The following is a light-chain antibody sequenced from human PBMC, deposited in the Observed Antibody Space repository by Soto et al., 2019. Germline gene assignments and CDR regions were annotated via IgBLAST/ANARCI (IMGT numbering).Light chain of an antibody. J-gene: IGKJ2*01. CDR3: QQYGPSPMYT. CDR2: HTS. V-gene: IGKV3-20*01. Sequence: DIVLTQSPDTLSLSPGERVTLSCRASQIVSSDYLAWYQKKPGQAPRLLIYHTSTRATGIPDRFSGSASGTDITLTISRLEPDDFAMYYCQQYGPSPMYTFGQGTKLQIK. CDR1: QIVSSDY.